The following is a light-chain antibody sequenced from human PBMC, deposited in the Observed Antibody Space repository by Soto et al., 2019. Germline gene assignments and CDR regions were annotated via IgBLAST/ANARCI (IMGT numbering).Light chain of an antibody. CDR3: RQYYTFLET. CDR2: AAS. J-gene: IGKJ2*01. CDR1: QGVSNF. Sequence: VIWMTQSPSLLSASTGDRVSISCRMSQGVSNFLGWYQQSPGKAPELLISAASTLQSGAPSRFSGSGSGTDFTLTISCLQSEDFATYYCRQYYTFLETFGQGTKLEIK. V-gene: IGKV1D-8*01.